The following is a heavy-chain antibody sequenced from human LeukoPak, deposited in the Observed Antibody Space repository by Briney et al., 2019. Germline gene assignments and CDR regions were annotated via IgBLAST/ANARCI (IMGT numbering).Heavy chain of an antibody. J-gene: IGHJ3*02. CDR3: ARDQSYYDFWSGQYRRGSGAFDI. V-gene: IGHV4-30-2*01. CDR2: IYHSGST. D-gene: IGHD3-3*01. Sequence: SETLSLTCTVSGGSISSGGYYWSWIRQPPGKGLEWIGYIYHSGSTYYNPSLKSRVTISVDRSKNQFSLKLSSVTAADTAVYYCARDQSYYDFWSGQYRRGSGAFDIWGQGTMVTVSS. CDR1: GGSISSGGYY.